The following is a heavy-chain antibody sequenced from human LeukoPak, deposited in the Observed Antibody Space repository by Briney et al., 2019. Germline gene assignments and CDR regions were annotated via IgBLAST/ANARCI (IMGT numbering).Heavy chain of an antibody. V-gene: IGHV3-30*02. D-gene: IGHD2-15*01. CDR3: AKDPGYCSGGSCSPWNFFDY. J-gene: IGHJ4*02. CDR1: GFAFSGFG. CDR2: IRDDGTHK. Sequence: PGGSLKLSCAASGFAFSGFGIHWVRHAPGKGLEWVAFIRDDGTHKSYVDSVKGRFTISRDNSKNTLYLQMNSLRAEDTAVYYCAKDPGYCSGGSCSPWNFFDYWGQGTLVTVSS.